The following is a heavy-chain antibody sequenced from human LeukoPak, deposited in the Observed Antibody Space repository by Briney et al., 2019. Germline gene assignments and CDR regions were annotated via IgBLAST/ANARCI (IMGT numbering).Heavy chain of an antibody. D-gene: IGHD3-10*01. Sequence: GGSLRLSCAASGFTFSSYWMSWVRQAPGKGLEWVANIKQDGSEKYYVDSVKGRFTISRDNAKNSLYLRMNSLRAEDTAVYYCASSYGSGSYGGYYYYYYGMDVWGKGTTVTVSS. CDR3: ASSYGSGSYGGYYYYYYGMDV. CDR1: GFTFSSYW. V-gene: IGHV3-7*03. CDR2: IKQDGSEK. J-gene: IGHJ6*04.